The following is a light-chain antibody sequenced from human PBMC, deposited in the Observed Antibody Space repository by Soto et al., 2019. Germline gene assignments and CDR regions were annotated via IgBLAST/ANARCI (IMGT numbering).Light chain of an antibody. Sequence: EIVLTQSPATLSLSPGERATLSCRASQSVSSYLAWYQQKPGQAPRLLIYDASNRATGIPARFIGSGSGTDFTLTISSLEPEDFAFYYCQQRSNWPITFGQGTRLEIK. CDR2: DAS. J-gene: IGKJ5*01. V-gene: IGKV3-11*01. CDR3: QQRSNWPIT. CDR1: QSVSSY.